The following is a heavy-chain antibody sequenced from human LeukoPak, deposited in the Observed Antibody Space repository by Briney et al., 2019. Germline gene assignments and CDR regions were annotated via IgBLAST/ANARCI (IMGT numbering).Heavy chain of an antibody. CDR2: ISSSSSYI. Sequence: GGSLRLSCAASGFTFSSYSMNRVRQAPGRGLEWVSSISSSSSYIYYADSVKGRFTISRDNAKNSLYLQMNSLRAEDTAVYYCARDRGYLQFDFWGQGTLVTVSS. J-gene: IGHJ4*02. D-gene: IGHD5-18*01. V-gene: IGHV3-21*01. CDR1: GFTFSSYS. CDR3: ARDRGYLQFDF.